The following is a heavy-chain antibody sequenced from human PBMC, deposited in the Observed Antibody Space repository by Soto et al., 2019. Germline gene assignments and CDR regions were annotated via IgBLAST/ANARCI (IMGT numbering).Heavy chain of an antibody. CDR1: GGTFNRFG. CDR2: IVPFSDSP. CDR3: ASPSAYPKSSSGNYKPLEH. J-gene: IGHJ4*01. Sequence: GASVKVSCKASGGTFNRFGINWVRQAPGQGLEWMGGIVPFSDSPKYAPGFRGRLTIPAGESTNTVYMDLRSLRTQDTALYHGASPSAYPKSSSGNYKPLEHWGQGTMVTVSS. V-gene: IGHV1-69*13. D-gene: IGHD1-26*01.